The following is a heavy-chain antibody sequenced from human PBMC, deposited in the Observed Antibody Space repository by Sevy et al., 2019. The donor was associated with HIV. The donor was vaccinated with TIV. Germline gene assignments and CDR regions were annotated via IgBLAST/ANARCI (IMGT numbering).Heavy chain of an antibody. CDR1: GFSFSNYG. D-gene: IGHD3-10*01. V-gene: IGHV3-30*02. Sequence: GGSLRLSCAASGFSFSNYGLHWVRQAPGKGLEWVSFMRHDGINKFYADSVKGRFTISRDNSKNTLFLQMNSLRPEDTAVYFCAKSPRGSGTYSGLWGQRTLVTVSS. CDR3: AKSPRGSGTYSGL. CDR2: MRHDGINK. J-gene: IGHJ4*02.